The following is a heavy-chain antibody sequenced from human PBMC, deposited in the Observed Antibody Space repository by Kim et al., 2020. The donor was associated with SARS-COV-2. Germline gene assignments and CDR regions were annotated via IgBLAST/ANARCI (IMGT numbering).Heavy chain of an antibody. D-gene: IGHD5-12*01. CDR3: AREKEMATRFDY. CDR2: IYYSGST. V-gene: IGHV4-59*01. J-gene: IGHJ4*02. Sequence: SETLSLTCTVSGGSISSYYWSWIRQPPGKGLEWIGYIYYSGSTNYNPSLKSRVTISVDTSKNQFSLKLSSVTAADTAVYYCAREKEMATRFDYLGQGTLVTVSS. CDR1: GGSISSYY.